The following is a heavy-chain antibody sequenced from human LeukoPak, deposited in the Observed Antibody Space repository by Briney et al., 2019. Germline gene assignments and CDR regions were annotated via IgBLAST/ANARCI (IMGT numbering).Heavy chain of an antibody. CDR1: GFTFTNYG. Sequence: GGSLRLSCAVSGFTFTNYGMHWVRQAPDKGLEWVAVIANDGGDKHHADSVKGRYTVSRDNSKNTVYLQMNSLRGEDTAVYYCAKDESMKAARYYFDFWGQGTLVTVSS. J-gene: IGHJ4*02. V-gene: IGHV3-30*18. CDR3: AKDESMKAARYYFDF. CDR2: IANDGGDK. D-gene: IGHD6-13*01.